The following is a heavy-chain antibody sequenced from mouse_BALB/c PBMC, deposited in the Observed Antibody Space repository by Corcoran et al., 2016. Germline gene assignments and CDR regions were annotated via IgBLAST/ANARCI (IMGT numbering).Heavy chain of an antibody. CDR3: ASIYDGYAMDY. J-gene: IGHJ4*01. CDR1: GYSITSGYY. Sequence: DVQLQESGPGLVKPSQSLSLTCSVTGYSITSGYYWNWNRQFPGNKLEWMGYISYDGSNNYNPSLKNRISITRDTSKNQFFLKLNSVTTGDTATYYCASIYDGYAMDYWGQGTSVTVSS. V-gene: IGHV3-6*02. D-gene: IGHD2-3*01. CDR2: ISYDGSN.